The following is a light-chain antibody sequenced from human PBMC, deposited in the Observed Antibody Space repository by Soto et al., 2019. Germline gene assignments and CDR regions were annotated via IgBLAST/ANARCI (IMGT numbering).Light chain of an antibody. CDR2: SYD. Sequence: QSVLTQPPSTSGTPRQRVPISCSTNSSNLGDNAVNWYQHVPGTAPKLLIYSYDQRPSGVPDRFSGSKSGTSASLAISGLQSEDEADYYCAAWDASLDGYVFGTGTKVTVL. CDR3: AAWDASLDGYV. CDR1: SSNLGDNA. J-gene: IGLJ1*01. V-gene: IGLV1-44*01.